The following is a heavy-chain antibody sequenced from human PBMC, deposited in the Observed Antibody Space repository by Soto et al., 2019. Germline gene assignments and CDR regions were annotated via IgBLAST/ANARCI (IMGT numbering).Heavy chain of an antibody. J-gene: IGHJ6*02. V-gene: IGHV5-10-1*04. CDR3: ATRSPYCTNGVCPYYYYGMDV. D-gene: IGHD2-8*01. CDR2: IDPSDSYT. Sequence: GESLKISCNGSGYSFTSYCIGWVRQMPGKGLEWMGIIDPSDSYTSYSPSFQGQVTISADKSISTAYLQWSSLKASDTAMYYCATRSPYCTNGVCPYYYYGMDVWGQGTTVTVSS. CDR1: GYSFTSYC.